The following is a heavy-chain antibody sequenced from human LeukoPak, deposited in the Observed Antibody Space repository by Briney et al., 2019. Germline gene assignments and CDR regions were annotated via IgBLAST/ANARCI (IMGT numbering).Heavy chain of an antibody. D-gene: IGHD6-25*01. Sequence: SETLSLTCAVSGYSISSGYYWDWIRQPPGKGLEWIGSIYHSGSTYYNPSLKSRVTISVDTSKNQFSLKLSSVTAADTAVYYCARQAAVDYWGQGTLVTVSS. CDR2: IYHSGST. CDR1: GYSISSGYY. J-gene: IGHJ4*02. CDR3: ARQAAVDY. V-gene: IGHV4-38-2*01.